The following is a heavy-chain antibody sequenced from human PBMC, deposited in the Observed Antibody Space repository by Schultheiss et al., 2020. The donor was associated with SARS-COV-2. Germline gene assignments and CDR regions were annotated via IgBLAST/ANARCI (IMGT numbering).Heavy chain of an antibody. CDR1: GGSISSYY. J-gene: IGHJ6*02. CDR3: ARAHGDYSLYYYYGMDV. V-gene: IGHV4-59*01. D-gene: IGHD4-17*01. Sequence: SETLSLTCTVSGGSISSYYWSWIRQPPGKGLEWIGYIYYSGSTNYNPSLKSRVTISVDTSKNQFSLKLSSVTAADTAVYYCARAHGDYSLYYYYGMDVWGQGTTVTVSS. CDR2: IYYSGST.